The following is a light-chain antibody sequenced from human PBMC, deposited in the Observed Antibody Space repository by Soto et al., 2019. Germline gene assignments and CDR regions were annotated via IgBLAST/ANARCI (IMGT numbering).Light chain of an antibody. CDR2: GAS. J-gene: IGKJ1*01. V-gene: IGKV3-20*01. CDR1: QSVSNNY. CDR3: QQYGSSGT. Sequence: EIVLTQSPGTLSLSPLEIATLSFMASQSVSNNYLAWYQQKPGQAPRLLIYGASNRATGIPDRFSGSGSGTDFTLTISRLEPEDFAVYYCQQYGSSGTFGQGTKVDI.